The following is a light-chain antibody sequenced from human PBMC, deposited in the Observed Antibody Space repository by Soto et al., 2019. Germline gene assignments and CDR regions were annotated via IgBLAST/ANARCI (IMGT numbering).Light chain of an antibody. CDR3: QQRSNWPPPVT. J-gene: IGKJ3*01. Sequence: IAFTASRATLSLSPGKRATLSCRASQSVSSFLAWYQQKPGQAPRLLSYDASNRATGIPARFSGSGSGTDFTLTISSLEPEDFAVYYCQQRSNWPPPVTFGPGTKVDIK. V-gene: IGKV3-11*01. CDR2: DAS. CDR1: QSVSSF.